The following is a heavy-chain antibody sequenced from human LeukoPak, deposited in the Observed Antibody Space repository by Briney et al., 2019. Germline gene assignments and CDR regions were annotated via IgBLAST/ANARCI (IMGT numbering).Heavy chain of an antibody. CDR3: ARVLHSSSSPLGY. V-gene: IGHV3-30*04. J-gene: IGHJ4*02. Sequence: GGSLRLSCAASGFTFSSYAMHWVRQAPGKGLEWVAVISYDGSNKYYADSVKGRFTISRDNSKNTLYLQVNSLRAEDTAVYYCARVLHSSSSPLGYWGQGTLVTVSS. CDR1: GFTFSSYA. CDR2: ISYDGSNK. D-gene: IGHD6-6*01.